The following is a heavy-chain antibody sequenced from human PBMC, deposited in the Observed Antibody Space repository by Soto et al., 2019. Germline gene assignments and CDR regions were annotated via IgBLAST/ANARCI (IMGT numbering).Heavy chain of an antibody. CDR1: GCTFSSYA. J-gene: IGHJ6*02. V-gene: IGHV1-69*06. CDR3: ARGGSSGFPGMDV. CDR2: IIPIFGTA. D-gene: IGHD6-6*01. Sequence: XVKFSCNASGCTFSSYAISWVRQAPGQGLEWMGGIIPIFGTANYAQKFQGRVTITADKSTSTAYMELSSLRSEDTAVYYCARGGSSGFPGMDVWGQGTKVTVSS.